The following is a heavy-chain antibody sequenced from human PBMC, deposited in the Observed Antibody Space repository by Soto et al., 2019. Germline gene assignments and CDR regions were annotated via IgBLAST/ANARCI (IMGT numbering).Heavy chain of an antibody. J-gene: IGHJ6*01. CDR1: GGTFGIYA. V-gene: IGHV1-69*12. CDR2: IIPFSGIA. Sequence: QVQLVQSGAEVKKPGSSVKVSCKASGGTFGIYAITWVRQAPGQGLEWMGGIIPFSGIANYTQKFHGRVTICADDSTSTAYMDLSSRRSEDTAVYYCARSRYSGSWLQRGEYYYYFVMDVW. CDR3: ARSRYSGSWLQRGEYYYYFVMDV. D-gene: IGHD6-13*01.